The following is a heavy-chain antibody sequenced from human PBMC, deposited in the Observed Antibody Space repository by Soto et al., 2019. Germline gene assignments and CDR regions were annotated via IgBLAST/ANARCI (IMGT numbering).Heavy chain of an antibody. Sequence: DVQLVESGGGLIQPGGSLRLSCAASGFSVSNNYVTWVRQPPGKGLEWVSAVFGAGSRYYADAVKGRFTVSRHNSKNTLALQMDRLKSVDTAVYYCTRGFSKYVWYFELWGRGTLVTVSS. D-gene: IGHD4-4*01. CDR2: VFGAGSR. CDR3: TRGFSKYVWYFEL. CDR1: GFSVSNNY. J-gene: IGHJ2*01. V-gene: IGHV3-53*01.